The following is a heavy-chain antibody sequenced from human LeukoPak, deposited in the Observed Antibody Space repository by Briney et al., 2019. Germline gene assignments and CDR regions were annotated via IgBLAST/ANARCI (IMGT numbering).Heavy chain of an antibody. CDR1: GFTFSSYG. CDR3: AKDGFAYFWSGYYQDY. J-gene: IGHJ4*02. V-gene: IGHV3-30*18. D-gene: IGHD3-3*01. CDR2: ISYDGSNK. Sequence: PGGSLRLSCAASGFTFSSYGMHWVRQAPGKGLEWVAVISYDGSNKYYADSVKGRFTISRDNSKNTLYLQMNSLRAEDTAVYYCAKDGFAYFWSGYYQDYWGQGTLVTVSS.